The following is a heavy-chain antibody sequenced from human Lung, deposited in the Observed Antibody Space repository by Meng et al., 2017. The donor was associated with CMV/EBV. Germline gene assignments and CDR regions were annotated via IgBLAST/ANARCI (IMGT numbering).Heavy chain of an antibody. CDR2: THYDESIK. CDR1: GFYFSDYG. V-gene: IGHV3-30*02. CDR3: ARSYNGKYYPPYYYYYYGMDV. J-gene: IGHJ6*02. Sequence: GGSXRLXCTASGFYFSDYGMHWVRQAPGKGLEWLTFTHYDESIKHYTDSVKGRFTISRDNSKKTLFLQMNSLRPEDTAVYYCARSYNGKYYPPYYYYYYGMDVWXQGTXVNGAS. D-gene: IGHD1-26*01.